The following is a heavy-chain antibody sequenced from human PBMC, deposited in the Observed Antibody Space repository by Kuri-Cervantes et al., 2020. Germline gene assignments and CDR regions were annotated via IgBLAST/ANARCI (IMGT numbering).Heavy chain of an antibody. V-gene: IGHV4-4*02. D-gene: IGHD4-17*01. CDR2: IYHSGST. J-gene: IGHJ5*02. CDR1: GGSISSSNW. Sequence: SETLSLTCAVSGGSISSSNWWSWVRQPPGKGLEWIGEIYHSGSTNYNPSLKSRVTISVDTSKDQFSLKLSSVTAADTAVYYCARGTVTTRGWFDPWGQGTLVTVSS. CDR3: ARGTVTTRGWFDP.